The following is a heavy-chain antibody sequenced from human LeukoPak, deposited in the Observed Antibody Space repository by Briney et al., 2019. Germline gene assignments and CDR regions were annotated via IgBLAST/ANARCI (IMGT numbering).Heavy chain of an antibody. J-gene: IGHJ4*02. CDR2: IKKDGSEK. V-gene: IGHV3-7*01. CDR3: ATRRLLWFGELLSQFDY. Sequence: GGSLRLSCAASGFTFSGYWMKWVRQAPGKGLEWVANIKKDGSEKNYVDSVKGRFTISRDNSKNTLYLQMNSLRAEDTAVYYCATRRLLWFGELLSQFDYWGQGTLVTVSS. CDR1: GFTFSGYW. D-gene: IGHD3-10*01.